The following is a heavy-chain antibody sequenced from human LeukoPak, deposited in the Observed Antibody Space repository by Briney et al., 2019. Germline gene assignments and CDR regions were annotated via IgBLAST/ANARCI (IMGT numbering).Heavy chain of an antibody. D-gene: IGHD2-2*01. CDR2: IIPIFGTA. CDR3: ARGVVPAGNDYYYYMDV. J-gene: IGHJ6*03. V-gene: IGHV1-69*05. CDR1: GGTFSSYA. Sequence: SVKVSCKASGGTFSSYAISWVRQAPGQGLEGMGGIIPIFGTANYAQKFQGRVTITTDESTSTAYMELSSLRSEDTAVYYCARGVVPAGNDYYYYMDVWGKGTTVTVSS.